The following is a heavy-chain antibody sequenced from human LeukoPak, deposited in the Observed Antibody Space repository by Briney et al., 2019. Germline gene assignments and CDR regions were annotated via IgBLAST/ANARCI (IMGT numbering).Heavy chain of an antibody. V-gene: IGHV4-59*01. D-gene: IGHD5-12*01. J-gene: IGHJ4*02. CDR3: AREAHSRHGGYGHYFDH. CDR2: IYYSGST. Sequence: SETLSLTCTVSGGSISIYYWSWIRQPPGKGLEWIGNIYYSGSTNYKPSLKGRVTISLNTSKNQFSLKLSSVTAADTAVYYCAREAHSRHGGYGHYFDHWGQGSLVTVSS. CDR1: GGSISIYY.